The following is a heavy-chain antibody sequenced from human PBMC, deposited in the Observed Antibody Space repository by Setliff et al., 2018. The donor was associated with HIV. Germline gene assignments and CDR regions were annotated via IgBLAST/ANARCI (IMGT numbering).Heavy chain of an antibody. J-gene: IGHJ4*02. CDR1: GSPFSRYP. CDR3: ARLGTDSSGWYYFDY. CDR2: IIPFLGIP. V-gene: IGHV1-69*10. Sequence: GASVKVSCKASGSPFSRYPIKWVRQAPGQGLEWMGGIIPFLGIPNYAQKFQGRVTITADESTNTAYTELRNLRSDDTAVYYCARLGTDSSGWYYFDYWGQGTLVTVSS. D-gene: IGHD6-19*01.